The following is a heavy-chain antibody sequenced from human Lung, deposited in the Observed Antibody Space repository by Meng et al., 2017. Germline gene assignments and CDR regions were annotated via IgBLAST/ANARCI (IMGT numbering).Heavy chain of an antibody. D-gene: IGHD6-19*01. V-gene: IGHV6-1*01. Sequence: QVHLQQSGPGLVKHSQTLSLICAISGDSVSSNSAAWTWIRQSPSRGLEWLGRTNYRSKWYNGYAVSVRSRITINPDTSKNQFSLQLNSVTPEDTAVYYCARSQQWLDSWGQGTLVTVSS. CDR1: GDSVSSNSAA. CDR2: TNYRSKWYN. CDR3: ARSQQWLDS. J-gene: IGHJ4*02.